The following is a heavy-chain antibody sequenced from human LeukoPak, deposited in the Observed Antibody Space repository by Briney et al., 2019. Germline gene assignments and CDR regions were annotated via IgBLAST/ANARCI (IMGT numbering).Heavy chain of an antibody. CDR3: ARSSGNYLYFDY. CDR1: GFTVSSNY. V-gene: IGHV3-66*01. Sequence: GGSLRLSCAASGFTVSSNYMSWVRQAPGRGLEWVSVIYSAGNIYYADSVKDRFIISRDNSKNTPILQMNSLRTEDTAIYYCARSSGNYLYFDYWGHGTLVTVSS. J-gene: IGHJ4*03. D-gene: IGHD3-22*01. CDR2: IYSAGNI.